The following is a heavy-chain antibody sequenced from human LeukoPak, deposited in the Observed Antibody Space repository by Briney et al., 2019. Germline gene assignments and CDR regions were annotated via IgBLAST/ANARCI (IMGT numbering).Heavy chain of an antibody. V-gene: IGHV1-8*01. Sequence: GASVKVSCKASGYTFTSYDINWVRQATGQGLEWMGWMNPNSGNTGYAQKFQGRVTMTRNTSISTAYMELSSLRSEDTAVYYCANTPLRLALTWLIKPPTNYYYYGMDVWGQWTTVTFSS. D-gene: IGHD3-9*01. CDR1: GYTFTSYD. CDR2: MNPNSGNT. CDR3: ANTPLRLALTWLIKPPTNYYYYGMDV. J-gene: IGHJ6*02.